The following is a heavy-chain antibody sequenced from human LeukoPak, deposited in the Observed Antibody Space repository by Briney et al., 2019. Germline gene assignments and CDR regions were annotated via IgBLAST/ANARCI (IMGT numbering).Heavy chain of an antibody. CDR2: ISSSSSYI. D-gene: IGHD3-10*01. V-gene: IGHV3-21*01. J-gene: IGHJ6*03. CDR1: GFTFSSYS. Sequence: PGGSLRLSCAASGFTFSSYSMNWVRQAPGKGLEWVSSISSSSSYIYYADSVKGRFTISRDNAKNSLYLQMNSLRAEDTAVYYCARGGSGRSYYYMDVWGKGTTVTVSS. CDR3: ARGGSGRSYYYMDV.